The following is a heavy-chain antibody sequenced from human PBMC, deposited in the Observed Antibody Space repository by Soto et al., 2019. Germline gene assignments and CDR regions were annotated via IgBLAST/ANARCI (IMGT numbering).Heavy chain of an antibody. D-gene: IGHD2-8*01. CDR3: ATLHSYGVDY. Sequence: QVQLQESGPRLVKPSETLSLTCSVSGISISPYYWSWVRQPPGKGLEWIGYIIYNGNSNYNPSLGXRVTLSLDTSKNQFSLELKSVTAADTAVYYCATLHSYGVDYWGQGTLVTVSS. J-gene: IGHJ4*02. CDR2: IIYNGNS. CDR1: GISISPYY. V-gene: IGHV4-59*08.